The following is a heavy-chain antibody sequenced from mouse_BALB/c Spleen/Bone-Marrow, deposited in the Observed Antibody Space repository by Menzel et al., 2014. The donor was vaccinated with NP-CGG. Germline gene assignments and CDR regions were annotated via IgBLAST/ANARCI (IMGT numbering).Heavy chain of an antibody. CDR1: GFNIKDTY. CDR3: TREGIYYYGTSQFPFDC. V-gene: IGHV14-3*02. CDR2: IDPANGNT. J-gene: IGHJ2*01. Sequence: EVQGVESGAELVKPGASVKLSCTASGFNIKDTYMHWVKQRPEQGLEWIGRIDPANGNTKYDPKFQGKATITADTSSNTAYLQLSGLTSEDSAVYYCTREGIYYYGTSQFPFDCWGLGTTLTVSS. D-gene: IGHD1-1*01.